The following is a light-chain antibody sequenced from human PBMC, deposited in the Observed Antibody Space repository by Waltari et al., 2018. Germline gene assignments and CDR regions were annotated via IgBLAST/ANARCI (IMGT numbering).Light chain of an antibody. CDR3: QQSYNTPRT. J-gene: IGKJ3*01. Sequence: DIQMTQSPSSLSASVGDRVSITCRASQSISTHLNGYQQKPGKAPKLLIYAASNLQSGVPSRFSGRGSETDFTLTISSLQPEDFAVYYCQQSYNTPRTFGPGTKVDIK. CDR2: AAS. V-gene: IGKV1-39*01. CDR1: QSISTH.